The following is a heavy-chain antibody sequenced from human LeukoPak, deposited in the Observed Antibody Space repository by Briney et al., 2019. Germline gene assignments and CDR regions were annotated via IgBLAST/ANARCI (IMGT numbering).Heavy chain of an antibody. CDR1: AFSLNAYN. D-gene: IGHD1-26*01. J-gene: IGHJ4*02. V-gene: IGHV3-21*04. CDR3: VRDRGTYRPIDY. CDR2: ISYTGTYI. Sequence: GGSLRLSCAASAFSLNAYNMNWVRQAPGKGREGASSISYTGTYIYYADSVKGRFTISRDNAQNSLYLQMNSLRAEDTAIYYCVRDRGTYRPIDYWGQGTLVTVSS.